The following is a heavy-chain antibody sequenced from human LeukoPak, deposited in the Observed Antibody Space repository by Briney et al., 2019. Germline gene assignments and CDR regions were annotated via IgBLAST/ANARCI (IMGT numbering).Heavy chain of an antibody. CDR1: GFTVSSNY. V-gene: IGHV3-53*01. J-gene: IGHJ4*02. CDR3: ASSVWFGELFIDY. CDR2: IYSGGST. Sequence: QPGGSLRLSRAASGFTVSSNYMSWVRQAPGKGLEWVSVIYSGGSTYYADSVKGRFTISRDNSKNTLYLQMNSLRAEDTAVYYCASSVWFGELFIDYWGQGTLVTVSS. D-gene: IGHD3-10*01.